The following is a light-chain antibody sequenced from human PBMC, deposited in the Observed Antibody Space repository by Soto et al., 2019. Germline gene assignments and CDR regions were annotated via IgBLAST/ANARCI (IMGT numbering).Light chain of an antibody. CDR2: WAS. CDR1: QSVLYSSNNKNY. CDR3: QQYYSTPLT. Sequence: DIVMTQSPDYLAVSLGERATINCKSSQSVLYSSNNKNYLAWYQQKPGQPPKLLIYWASTRESGVPDRFSGSGSGTDSNLTISSLQAEDVAIYYCQQYYSTPLTFGGGTKVEIK. J-gene: IGKJ4*01. V-gene: IGKV4-1*01.